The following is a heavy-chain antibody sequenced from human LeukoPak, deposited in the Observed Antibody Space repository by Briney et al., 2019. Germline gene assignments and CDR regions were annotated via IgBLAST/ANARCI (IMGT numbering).Heavy chain of an antibody. CDR1: GYTFTSYG. CDR3: ASTDYYDSRGYGGSFAI. Sequence: ASVKVSCKASGYTFTSYGISWVRQAPGQGLEWMGWISAYNGNTNYAQKLQGRVTMTTDTSTGTAYMELRSLRSDDTAVYFCASTDYYDSRGYGGSFAIWGQGTMVTVSS. D-gene: IGHD3-22*01. CDR2: ISAYNGNT. J-gene: IGHJ3*02. V-gene: IGHV1-18*01.